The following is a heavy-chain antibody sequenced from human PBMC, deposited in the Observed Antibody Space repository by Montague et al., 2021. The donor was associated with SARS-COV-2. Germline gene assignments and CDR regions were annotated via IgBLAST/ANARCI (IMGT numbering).Heavy chain of an antibody. D-gene: IGHD2-15*01. CDR3: AKRYCSGGSCYSGFDP. V-gene: IGHV3-23*01. CDR1: GFTFSSYA. Sequence: SLRLSCAASGFTFSSYAMSWVRQAPGKGLEWVSAISGSGGSTYYADSAKGRFTISRDNSKNTLYLQMNSLRAEDTAVYYCAKRYCSGGSCYSGFDPWGQGTLVTVSS. J-gene: IGHJ5*02. CDR2: ISGSGGST.